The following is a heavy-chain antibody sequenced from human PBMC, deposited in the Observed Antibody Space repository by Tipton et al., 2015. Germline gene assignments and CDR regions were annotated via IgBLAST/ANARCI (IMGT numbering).Heavy chain of an antibody. CDR2: IYNGGKT. CDR3: AREVWYYDSSGYDY. Sequence: TLSLTCTVSGDPVGSASYYWNWIRQLPGKGLEWIGYIYNGGKTNYNPSLKSRVTISVATSKNQFSLHLSSVTAADTAVYYCAREVWYYDSSGYDYWGQGTLVTVSS. V-gene: IGHV4-61*01. D-gene: IGHD3-22*01. J-gene: IGHJ4*02. CDR1: GDPVGSASYY.